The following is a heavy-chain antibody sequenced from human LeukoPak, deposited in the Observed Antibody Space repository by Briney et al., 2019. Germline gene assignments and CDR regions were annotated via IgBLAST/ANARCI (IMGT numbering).Heavy chain of an antibody. D-gene: IGHD3-22*01. J-gene: IGHJ6*02. CDR2: IVPIFGTA. V-gene: IGHV1-69*13. Sequence: SVKVSCKASGGTFSSYAISWVRQAPGRALEWMGGIVPIFGTANYAQKFQGRVTITADESTSTAYMELSSLRSEDTAVYYCARGFTVDYDSSGYAYYYYGMDVWGQGTTVTVSS. CDR3: ARGFTVDYDSSGYAYYYYGMDV. CDR1: GGTFSSYA.